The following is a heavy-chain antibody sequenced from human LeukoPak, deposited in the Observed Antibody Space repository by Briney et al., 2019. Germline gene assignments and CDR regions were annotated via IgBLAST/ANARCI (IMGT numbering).Heavy chain of an antibody. D-gene: IGHD2-15*01. Sequence: GGSLRLSCAASGFTFSSYAMNWVRQSPGKGLEWVSAISNSGDRTYYADSVKGRFTISRDNSKNTLYLQMNSLRAEDTAVYYCAKDLIYCSGGSCYSTPYYFDYWGQGTLVTVSS. CDR2: ISNSGDRT. CDR3: AKDLIYCSGGSCYSTPYYFDY. CDR1: GFTFSSYA. J-gene: IGHJ4*02. V-gene: IGHV3-23*01.